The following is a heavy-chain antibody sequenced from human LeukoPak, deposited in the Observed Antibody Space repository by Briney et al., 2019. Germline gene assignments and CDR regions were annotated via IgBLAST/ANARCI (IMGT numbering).Heavy chain of an antibody. Sequence: SQTLSLTCTVSGGSISSGGYYWSWIRQPAGKGLEWIGRIYASGSTNYNPSLKSRVTMSVDTSKNQFSLKLSSVTAADTAVYYCARGRSPPQGYCSSTSCYSVGYYYYYMDVWGKGTTVTVSS. V-gene: IGHV4-61*02. J-gene: IGHJ6*03. D-gene: IGHD2-2*01. CDR3: ARGRSPPQGYCSSTSCYSVGYYYYYMDV. CDR1: GGSISSGGYY. CDR2: IYASGST.